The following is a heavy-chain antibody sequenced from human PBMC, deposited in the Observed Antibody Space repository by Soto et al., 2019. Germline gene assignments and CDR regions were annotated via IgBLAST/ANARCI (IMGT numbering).Heavy chain of an antibody. J-gene: IGHJ5*02. D-gene: IGHD4-4*01. V-gene: IGHV4-31*03. CDR2: IYYSGST. CDR3: ARGVIP. CDR1: GGSISSGGYS. Sequence: QVQLQESGPGLVKPSQTLSLTSTVSGGSISSGGYSWSWIRQHPGKGLECIGYIYYSGSTYYNPSLKGRVTISVDTSKNQCSLKLSSVTAADTAVYYCARGVIPWGQGTLVTVSS.